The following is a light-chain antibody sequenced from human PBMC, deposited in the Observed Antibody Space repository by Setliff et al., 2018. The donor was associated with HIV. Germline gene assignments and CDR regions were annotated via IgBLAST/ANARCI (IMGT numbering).Light chain of an antibody. CDR2: DVN. CDR1: RNDVGGYNF. Sequence: QSVLTQPASVSGSPGQSITISCTGTRNDVGGYNFVSWYQQHPGKAPKLIIYDVNNRPSGVSDRFSGSKSGNTASLTISGLQAEDEADYYCSSFSSANTLFGTGTKVNVL. V-gene: IGLV2-14*03. J-gene: IGLJ1*01. CDR3: SSFSSANTL.